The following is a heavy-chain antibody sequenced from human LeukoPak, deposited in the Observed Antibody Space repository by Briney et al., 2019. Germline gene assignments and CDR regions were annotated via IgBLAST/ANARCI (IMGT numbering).Heavy chain of an antibody. Sequence: PSETLSLTCAVYGGAFSGYYRSWIRQPPGKGLEWFGEINHSGSTNYNPSLKSRVTISVDTSKNQFSLKVTSVTAADTAVYYCARSGSSGWFLDYWGQGTLVTVSS. CDR3: ARSGSSGWFLDY. CDR1: GGAFSGYY. D-gene: IGHD6-19*01. V-gene: IGHV4-34*01. J-gene: IGHJ4*02. CDR2: INHSGST.